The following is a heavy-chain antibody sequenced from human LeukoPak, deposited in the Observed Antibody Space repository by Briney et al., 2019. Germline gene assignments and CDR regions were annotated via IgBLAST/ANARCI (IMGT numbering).Heavy chain of an antibody. CDR2: LSYDGSNK. J-gene: IGHJ4*02. D-gene: IGHD1-26*01. V-gene: IGHV3-30*18. Sequence: PGGSLRLSCAASGFTFSSYGRHWVRQAPGKGLEWVAVLSYDGSNKYYADSVKGRFTISRDNSKNTLYLQMNSLRAEDTAVYYCAKDFEIRSGSEGALNYWGQGTLVTVSS. CDR1: GFTFSSYG. CDR3: AKDFEIRSGSEGALNY.